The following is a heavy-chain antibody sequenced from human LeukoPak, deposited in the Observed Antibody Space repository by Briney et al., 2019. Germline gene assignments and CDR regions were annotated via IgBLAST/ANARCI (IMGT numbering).Heavy chain of an antibody. D-gene: IGHD3-3*01. CDR3: AREGGVVIGGDYYYMDV. Sequence: PSETLSLTCIVSGGSISSYYWNWIRQPPGTGLEWIGFIYHSGSTNYNPSLKSRVIISLDTSKNQFSLKLGSVTAADTAVYYCAREGGVVIGGDYYYMDVWGKGTTVTVSS. J-gene: IGHJ6*03. CDR1: GGSISSYY. V-gene: IGHV4-59*01. CDR2: IYHSGST.